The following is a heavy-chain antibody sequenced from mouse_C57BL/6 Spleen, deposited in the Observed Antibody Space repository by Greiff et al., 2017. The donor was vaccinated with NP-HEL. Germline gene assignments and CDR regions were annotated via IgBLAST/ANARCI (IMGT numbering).Heavy chain of an antibody. V-gene: IGHV5-15*01. D-gene: IGHD1-1*01. CDR3: ARQGDYYGSSPHWYFDV. CDR2: ISNLAYSI. Sequence: EVQRVESGGGLVQPGGSLKLSCAASGFTFSDYGMAWVRQAPRKGPEWVAFISNLAYSIYYADTVTGRFTISRENAKNTLYLEMSSLRSEDTAMYYCARQGDYYGSSPHWYFDVWGTGTTVTVSS. J-gene: IGHJ1*03. CDR1: GFTFSDYG.